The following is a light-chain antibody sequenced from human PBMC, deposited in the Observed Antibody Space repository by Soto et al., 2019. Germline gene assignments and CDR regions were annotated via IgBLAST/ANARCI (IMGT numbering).Light chain of an antibody. CDR3: QQSHSTPWT. Sequence: DIQMTQSPSSLSASVGDRVTITCRASQTITTYLNWYQQKPGKAPHLLIYGASSLQSGVPSRFTGSGSGTEFTLTISSLQPEDFATYYCQQSHSTPWTFGQGTEVEIK. CDR1: QTITTY. J-gene: IGKJ1*01. CDR2: GAS. V-gene: IGKV1-39*01.